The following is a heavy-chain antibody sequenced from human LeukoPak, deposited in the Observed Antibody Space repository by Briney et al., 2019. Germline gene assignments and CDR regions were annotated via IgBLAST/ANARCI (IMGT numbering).Heavy chain of an antibody. CDR2: IFYSGST. J-gene: IGHJ2*01. V-gene: IGHV4-59*01. CDR3: AREVAAAGTSYFDL. Sequence: SETLSLTCTVSGVSISNYYWSWIRQPPGKGLEWIGHIFYSGSTNYNPSLKSRVTISVDTSKNQFSLKLSSVTAADTAVYYCAREVAAAGTSYFDLWGRGTLVTVSS. D-gene: IGHD6-13*01. CDR1: GVSISNYY.